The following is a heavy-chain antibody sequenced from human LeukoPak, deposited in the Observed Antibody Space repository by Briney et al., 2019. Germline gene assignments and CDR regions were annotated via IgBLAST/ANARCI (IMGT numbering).Heavy chain of an antibody. Sequence: PSETLSLTCTVSGGSISSYYWSWIRQPAGKGLEWIGRIYTSGSTNYNPSLKSRVTMSVDTSKNQFSLKLSSVTAADTAVYYCARVRGIFGVVMTNWFDPWGQGTLVTVSS. CDR3: ARVRGIFGVVMTNWFDP. CDR2: IYTSGST. CDR1: GGSISSYY. V-gene: IGHV4-4*07. J-gene: IGHJ5*02. D-gene: IGHD3-3*01.